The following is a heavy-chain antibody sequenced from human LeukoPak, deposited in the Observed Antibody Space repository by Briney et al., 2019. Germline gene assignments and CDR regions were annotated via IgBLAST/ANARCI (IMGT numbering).Heavy chain of an antibody. D-gene: IGHD2-2*01. CDR2: ISYDGTNK. CDR1: GFTFSSYA. V-gene: IGHV3-30-3*01. CDR3: ARAGYCSSHRCSYFDR. J-gene: IGHJ4*02. Sequence: SLRLSCAASGFTFSSYAMHWVRQAPGKGLEWVALISYDGTNKYYADSVKGRFTISRDNSKNTLYLQMNSLRVEDTAMYYCARAGYCSSHRCSYFDRWGQGTLVTVSS.